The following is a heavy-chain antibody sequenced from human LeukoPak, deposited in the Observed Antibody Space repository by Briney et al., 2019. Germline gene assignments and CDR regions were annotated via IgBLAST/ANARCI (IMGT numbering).Heavy chain of an antibody. V-gene: IGHV4-34*01. D-gene: IGHD1-26*01. CDR1: GGSFSGYY. CDR2: INHSGST. Sequence: SETLSLTCAVYGGSFSGYYWSWIRQPPGKGLEWIGEINHSGSTSYNPSLKSRVTISVDTSKNQFSLKLSSVTAADTAVYYCARAAMDSGSYSDEFDYWGQGTLVTVSS. J-gene: IGHJ4*02. CDR3: ARAAMDSGSYSDEFDY.